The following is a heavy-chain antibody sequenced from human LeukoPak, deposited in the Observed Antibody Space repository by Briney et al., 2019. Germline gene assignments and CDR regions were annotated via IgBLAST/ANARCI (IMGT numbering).Heavy chain of an antibody. V-gene: IGHV3-21*01. Sequence: GSLRLSCAASGFTFSSYSMNWVRQAPGKGLEWVSSISSSSSYIYYADSVKGRFTISRDNAKNSLYLQMNSLRAEDTAVYYCARFSAPHNNIAAAAQQGYNWFDPWGQGTLVTVSS. CDR1: GFTFSSYS. D-gene: IGHD6-13*01. J-gene: IGHJ5*02. CDR3: ARFSAPHNNIAAAAQQGYNWFDP. CDR2: ISSSSSYI.